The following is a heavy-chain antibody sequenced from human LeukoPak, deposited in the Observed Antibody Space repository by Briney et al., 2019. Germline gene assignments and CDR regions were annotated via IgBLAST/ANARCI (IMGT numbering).Heavy chain of an antibody. CDR2: ITNSGNSK. D-gene: IGHD3-22*01. Sequence: GGSLRLSCAASEFTFSSYSMNWVRQAPGKGLEWVSYITNSGNSKSYADSVKGRFTISRDNAKNSLYLQMNSLRAEDTAVYYCARDPYYYDSSGYSPWGQGTLVTVSS. CDR3: ARDPYYYDSSGYSP. J-gene: IGHJ4*02. CDR1: EFTFSSYS. V-gene: IGHV3-48*04.